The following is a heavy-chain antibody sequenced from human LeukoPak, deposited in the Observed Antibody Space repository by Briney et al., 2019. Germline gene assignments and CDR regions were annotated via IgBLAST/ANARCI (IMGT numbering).Heavy chain of an antibody. CDR1: GFTFSSYG. D-gene: IGHD3-10*01. Sequence: PGRSLRLSCAASGFTFSSYGMHWVRQAPGKGLEWVAVISYDGSNKYYADSVKGRFTISRDNSKNTLYLQMNSLRAEDTAVYYCAKVLGYYGSQGAFDIWGQGTMVTVSS. V-gene: IGHV3-30*18. CDR3: AKVLGYYGSQGAFDI. J-gene: IGHJ3*02. CDR2: ISYDGSNK.